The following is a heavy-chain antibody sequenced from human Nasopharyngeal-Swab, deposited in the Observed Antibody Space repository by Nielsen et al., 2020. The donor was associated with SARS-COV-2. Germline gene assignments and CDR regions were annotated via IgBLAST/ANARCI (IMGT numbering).Heavy chain of an antibody. Sequence: ASVKVSCQASGFTFTSYYFNWVRHAPGQGLEWMGMIDPFSGSTSYAQRFQGRVTVTRDTSTSTVYMEVRSLRSEDTAVYYCTRDQGGGDPYDSWGQGTLVTVSS. CDR3: TRDQGGGDPYDS. CDR1: GFTFTSYY. CDR2: IDPFSGST. D-gene: IGHD2-21*02. J-gene: IGHJ4*02. V-gene: IGHV1-46*01.